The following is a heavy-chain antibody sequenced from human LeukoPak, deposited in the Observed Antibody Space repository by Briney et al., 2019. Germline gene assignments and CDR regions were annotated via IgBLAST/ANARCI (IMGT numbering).Heavy chain of an antibody. CDR3: ARVVRFGELFRIDY. D-gene: IGHD3-10*01. Sequence: SETVSLTCTVSGGSISSYYWSWIRQPPGKGLEWIGYIYYSGSTNYNPSLKSRVTISVDTSKNQFSLKLSSVTAADTAVYYCARVVRFGELFRIDYWGQGTLVTVSS. V-gene: IGHV4-59*01. J-gene: IGHJ4*02. CDR1: GGSISSYY. CDR2: IYYSGST.